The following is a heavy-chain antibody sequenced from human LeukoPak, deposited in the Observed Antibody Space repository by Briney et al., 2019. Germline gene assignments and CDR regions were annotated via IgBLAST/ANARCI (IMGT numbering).Heavy chain of an antibody. CDR2: IIPIFGTA. J-gene: IGHJ4*02. V-gene: IGHV1-69*13. Sequence: GASVKVSCKASGGTFSSYAISWVRQAPGQGLEWMGGIIPIFGTANYAQKFQGRVTITADESTSTAYMELSSLRSEDTAVYYCARDLPNDYGDYAFDYWGQGTLVTVSS. CDR3: ARDLPNDYGDYAFDY. D-gene: IGHD4-17*01. CDR1: GGTFSSYA.